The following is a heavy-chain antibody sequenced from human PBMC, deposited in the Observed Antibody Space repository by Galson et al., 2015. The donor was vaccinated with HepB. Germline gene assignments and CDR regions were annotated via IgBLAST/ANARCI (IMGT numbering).Heavy chain of an antibody. CDR2: INHSGST. J-gene: IGHJ4*02. Sequence: TLSLTCAVYGGSFSGYYWSWIRQPPGKGLEWIGEINHSGSTNYNPSLKSRVTISVDTSKNQFSLKLSSVTAADTAVYYCARGRGQWLVLRIGEYFDYWGQGTLVTVSS. D-gene: IGHD6-19*01. V-gene: IGHV4-34*01. CDR1: GGSFSGYY. CDR3: ARGRGQWLVLRIGEYFDY.